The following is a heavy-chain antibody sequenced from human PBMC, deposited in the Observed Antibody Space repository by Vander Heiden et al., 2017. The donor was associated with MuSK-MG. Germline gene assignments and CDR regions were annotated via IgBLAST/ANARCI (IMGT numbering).Heavy chain of an antibody. J-gene: IGHJ4*02. CDR3: ARIFAGPAVAGGGGFFDH. CDR1: GVSISSSNYY. V-gene: IGHV4-39*01. Sequence: QLQLQESGPGLVKPSETLSLTCAVSGVSISSSNYYWGWIRQPPGKGLEWIGSIYYSGSTYYNLSLKSRVTISVDTSKNQFSLKLSSVTAADTAVYYCARIFAGPAVAGGGGFFDHWGQGTQVTVSS. D-gene: IGHD6-19*01. CDR2: IYYSGST.